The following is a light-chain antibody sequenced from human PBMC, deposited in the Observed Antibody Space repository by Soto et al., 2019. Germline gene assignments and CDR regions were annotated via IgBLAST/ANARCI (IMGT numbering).Light chain of an antibody. J-gene: IGLJ1*01. V-gene: IGLV2-14*03. CDR3: SSYTSSPSYV. CDR2: DVT. CDR1: SSDLGGYNY. Sequence: QSALTQPASVSGSPGQSITISCTGTSSDLGGYNYVSWYQHHPGKAPKLMIYDVTNRPSGVSNRFSGSKSGNTASLTISGLQAEDEADYYCSSYTSSPSYVFGTGTKLTVL.